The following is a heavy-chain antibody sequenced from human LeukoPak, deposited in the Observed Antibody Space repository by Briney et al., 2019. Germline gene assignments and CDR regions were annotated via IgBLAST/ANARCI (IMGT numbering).Heavy chain of an antibody. CDR3: GRDVVTVTKGFDI. J-gene: IGHJ3*02. V-gene: IGHV4-59*11. CDR1: TDSFSSHY. D-gene: IGHD4-17*01. CDR2: ISYIGST. Sequence: SETLSLTCAVSTDSFSSHYWTWIRQPPGKGLEWIGYISYIGSTNYNPSLKSRVTISIDTSKNQFSLKLSSVTAADTAVYYCGRDVVTVTKGFDIWGQGTMVSVSS.